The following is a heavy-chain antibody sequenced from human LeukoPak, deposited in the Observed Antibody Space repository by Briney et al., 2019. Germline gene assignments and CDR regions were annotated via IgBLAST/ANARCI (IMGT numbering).Heavy chain of an antibody. CDR3: ATALWRRGGGYFDY. CDR1: AGTFSSYA. CDR2: IIPIFGTA. J-gene: IGHJ4*02. Sequence: GSSVKVSCKASAGTFSSYAISWVRQPPAQGLEWMGGIIPIFGTANYTQKFQGRVTITADESTSTAYMELSSLRSEDTAVYYCATALWRRGGGYFDYWGQGTLVTVPS. D-gene: IGHD2-15*01. V-gene: IGHV1-69*01.